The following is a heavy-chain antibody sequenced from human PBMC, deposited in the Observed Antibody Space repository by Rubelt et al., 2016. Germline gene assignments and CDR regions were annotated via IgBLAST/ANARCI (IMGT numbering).Heavy chain of an antibody. CDR2: IYYSGRT. Sequence: QVQLQESGPGLVKPSETLSLTCTVSGGSISRSSYYWGWIRQPPGKGLEWIGSIYYSGRTDYNPSLKSRVNISLDTSKNQVSLKLNFVTAADTAVYYCASWPLGYCSGGTCYSFDYWGQGTLVTVSS. CDR3: ASWPLGYCSGGTCYSFDY. V-gene: IGHV4-39*07. D-gene: IGHD2-15*01. CDR1: GGSISRSSYY. J-gene: IGHJ4*02.